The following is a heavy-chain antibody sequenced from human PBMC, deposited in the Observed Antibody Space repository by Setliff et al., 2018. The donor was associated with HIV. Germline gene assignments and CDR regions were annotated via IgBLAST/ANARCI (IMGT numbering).Heavy chain of an antibody. V-gene: IGHV1-18*01. CDR1: GFLMTAYG. J-gene: IGHJ6*02. Sequence: ASVKVSCKISGFLMTAYGINWVRQAPGQGPEWMGWFTLYNNKADFAPKFQGRVTLTTDTFTSTAYMELRSLRSDDTAVYYCARGGDPPYYFLGMDVWGQGTSVTVSS. D-gene: IGHD2-21*02. CDR2: FTLYNNKA. CDR3: ARGGDPPYYFLGMDV.